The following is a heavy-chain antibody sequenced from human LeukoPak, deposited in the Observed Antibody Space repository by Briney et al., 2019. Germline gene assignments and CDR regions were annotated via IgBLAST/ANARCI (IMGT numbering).Heavy chain of an antibody. Sequence: QPGGSLRLSCAASGFTFSSYGMHWVRQAPGKGLEWVAVISYDGSNKYYADSVKGRSTISRDNSKNTLYLQMNSLRAEDTAVYYCAKDSGSPHGFDPWGQGTLVTVSS. V-gene: IGHV3-30*18. CDR3: AKDSGSPHGFDP. CDR1: GFTFSSYG. D-gene: IGHD1-26*01. CDR2: ISYDGSNK. J-gene: IGHJ5*02.